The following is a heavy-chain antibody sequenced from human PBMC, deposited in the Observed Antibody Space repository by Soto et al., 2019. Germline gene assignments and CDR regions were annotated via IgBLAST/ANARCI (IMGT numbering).Heavy chain of an antibody. CDR3: ARTYTAMAPTPYYYYYGMDV. D-gene: IGHD5-18*01. Sequence: SGPTLVNPTQTLTLTCTFSGFSLSTSGMCVSWIRQPPGKALEWLALIDWDDDKYYNTSLKTRLTISKDTSKNQVVLTMTNMEPVDTATYYCARTYTAMAPTPYYYYYGMDVWGQGTTVTVSS. CDR2: IDWDDDK. V-gene: IGHV2-70*01. J-gene: IGHJ6*02. CDR1: GFSLSTSGMC.